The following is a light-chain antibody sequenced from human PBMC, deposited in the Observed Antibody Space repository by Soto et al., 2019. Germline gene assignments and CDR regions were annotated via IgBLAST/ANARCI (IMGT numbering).Light chain of an antibody. J-gene: IGKJ2*01. CDR2: GAS. CDR3: HHYNSWPYT. V-gene: IGKV3-15*01. CDR1: QSVSSN. Sequence: EIVMTQSPDTLSVSPGERATLSCRASQSVSSNLALYQQKPVQAPRLLIYGASTRATGFPARFSGSGSGTEFTLTISSLQSEDFAVYYCHHYNSWPYTFGQGTKVEIK.